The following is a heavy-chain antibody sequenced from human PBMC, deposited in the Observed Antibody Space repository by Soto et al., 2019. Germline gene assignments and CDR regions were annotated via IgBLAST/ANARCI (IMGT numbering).Heavy chain of an antibody. D-gene: IGHD6-13*01. J-gene: IGHJ4*02. CDR3: ARVGSSGWSQDY. Sequence: SETLSLTCCVSGGSISGHYWIWIRQSPGKGLEWIGYIFYTGSTNYNPSLKSRVTLSVDTSKNQFSLRLSSVTAADTAVYYCARVGSSGWSQDYWGKGALVTVSS. V-gene: IGHV4-59*11. CDR2: IFYTGST. CDR1: GGSISGHY.